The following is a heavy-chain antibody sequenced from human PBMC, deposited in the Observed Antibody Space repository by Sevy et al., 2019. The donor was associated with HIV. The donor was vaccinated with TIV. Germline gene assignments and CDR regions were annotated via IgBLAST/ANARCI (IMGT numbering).Heavy chain of an antibody. CDR1: GFTFSSFE. V-gene: IGHV3-48*03. J-gene: IGHJ4*01. CDR2: IDIAGSTI. D-gene: IGHD3-10*01. CDR3: AREYRGSGSYYEDL. Sequence: GGSLRLSCVGSGFTFSSFEMNWVRQAPGKGPEWVAYIDIAGSTIYYAESVKGRFTISRDNAKNSLYLRMNGLTADDTAVYYCAREYRGSGSYYEDLWGHGTLVTVSS.